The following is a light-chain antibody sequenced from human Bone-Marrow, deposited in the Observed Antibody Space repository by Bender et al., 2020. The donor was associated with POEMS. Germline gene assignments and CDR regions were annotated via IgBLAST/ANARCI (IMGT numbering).Light chain of an antibody. CDR2: SNT. CDR1: GSNIGGYP. Sequence: QSVLTQPPSVSGTPGQRVTISCSGSGSNIGGYPVNWYQQLPGTAPRLLIHSNTQRPSGVPDRFSGSKSGTSASLTISGLQAEDEADYYCCSYADSSTLVFGTGTKVTVL. V-gene: IGLV1-44*01. CDR3: CSYADSSTLV. J-gene: IGLJ1*01.